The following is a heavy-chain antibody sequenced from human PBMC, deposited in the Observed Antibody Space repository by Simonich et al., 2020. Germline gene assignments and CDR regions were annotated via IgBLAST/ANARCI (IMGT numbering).Heavy chain of an antibody. CDR2: ISSSGSTI. D-gene: IGHD6-6*01. J-gene: IGHJ6*02. CDR3: ARDFRLQLVEIGTYYYYGMDV. V-gene: IGHV3-48*03. Sequence: EVQLVESGGGLVQPGGSLRLSCAASGFTFSSYEMNWVRQAPGKGLEWVSYISSSGSTIYYADSVKGRFTIPRNTAKNSLYLQMNSLRAEDTAVYYCARDFRLQLVEIGTYYYYGMDVWGQGTTVTVSS. CDR1: GFTFSSYE.